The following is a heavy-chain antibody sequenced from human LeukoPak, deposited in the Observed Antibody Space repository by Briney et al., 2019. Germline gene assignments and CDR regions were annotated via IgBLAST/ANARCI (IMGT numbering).Heavy chain of an antibody. D-gene: IGHD5-12*01. Sequence: SETLSLTCAVYGGSFSGYYWSWIRQPPGKGLEWIGEINHSGSTNYNPSLKSRVTISVDTSKNQFSLKLSSVTAADTAVYYCARDMRLRGYSGYDLYYGMDVWGQGTTVTVSS. J-gene: IGHJ6*02. CDR2: INHSGST. V-gene: IGHV4-34*01. CDR3: ARDMRLRGYSGYDLYYGMDV. CDR1: GGSFSGYY.